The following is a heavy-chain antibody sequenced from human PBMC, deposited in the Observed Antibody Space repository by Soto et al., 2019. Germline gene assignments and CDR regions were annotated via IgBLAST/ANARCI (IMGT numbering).Heavy chain of an antibody. CDR3: AKWGGGGSDY. V-gene: IGHV3-23*01. D-gene: IGHD1-26*01. Sequence: GGSLRLSCAASGFTFSSYAMSWVRQAPGKGLEWVSGISGSGLSTNYADSVKGRFTVSRDNAKNSLYLQMNSLRAEDTAIYYCAKWGGGGSDYWGQGSLVTVSS. CDR1: GFTFSSYA. CDR2: ISGSGLST. J-gene: IGHJ4*02.